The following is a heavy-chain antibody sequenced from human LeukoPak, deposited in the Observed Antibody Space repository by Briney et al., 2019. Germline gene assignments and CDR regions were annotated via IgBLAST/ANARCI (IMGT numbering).Heavy chain of an antibody. CDR3: AREPYYYGSSALYFDY. CDR1: GGSISSSSYY. CDR2: IYYSGST. Sequence: SETLSLTCTVSGGSISSSSYYWGWIRQPPGKGLEWIGSIYYSGSTYYNPSLKGRVTISVDTSKNQFSLKLSSVTAADTAVYYCAREPYYYGSSALYFDYWGQGTLVTVSS. J-gene: IGHJ4*02. V-gene: IGHV4-39*07. D-gene: IGHD3-22*01.